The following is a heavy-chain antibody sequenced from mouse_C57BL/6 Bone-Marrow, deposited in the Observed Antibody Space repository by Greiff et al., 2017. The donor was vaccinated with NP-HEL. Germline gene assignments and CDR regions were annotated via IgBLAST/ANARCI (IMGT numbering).Heavy chain of an antibody. J-gene: IGHJ1*03. V-gene: IGHV5-6*01. CDR1: GFTFSSYG. Sequence: EVQVVESGGDLVKPGGSLKLSCAASGFTFSSYGMSWVRQTPDKRLEWVATISSGGSYTYYPDSVKGRFTISRDNAKNTLYLQMSSLKSEDTAMYYCARHGVWLRRGSYWYFDVWGTGTTVTVSS. CDR2: ISSGGSYT. D-gene: IGHD2-2*01. CDR3: ARHGVWLRRGSYWYFDV.